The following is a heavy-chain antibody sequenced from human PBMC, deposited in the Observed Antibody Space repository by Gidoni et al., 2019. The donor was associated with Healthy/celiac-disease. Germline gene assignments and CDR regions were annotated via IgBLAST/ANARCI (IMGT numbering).Heavy chain of an antibody. CDR2: MNPNSGNT. D-gene: IGHD3-9*01. Sequence: QVQLVQSGAEVKKPRASVKVSCKASGYTFTSYDINWVRQATGQGLEWMGWMNPNSGNTGYAQKFQGRVTMTRNTSISTAYMELSSLRSEDTAVYYCARGGELRYFDWLPNNWFDPWGQGTLVTVSS. V-gene: IGHV1-8*01. CDR1: GYTFTSYD. CDR3: ARGGELRYFDWLPNNWFDP. J-gene: IGHJ5*02.